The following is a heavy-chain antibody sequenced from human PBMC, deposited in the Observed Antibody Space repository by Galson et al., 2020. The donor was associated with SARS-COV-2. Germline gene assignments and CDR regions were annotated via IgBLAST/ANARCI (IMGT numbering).Heavy chain of an antibody. V-gene: IGHV3-21*01. Sequence: NSGGSLRLSCAASGFTFSSYSMNWVRQAPGKGLEWVSSISSSSSYIYYADSVKGRFTNSRDTAKHSLYLQMNSLRAEATAVYYCARDAYWDVHDNWFDPWGQGTLVTVSS. J-gene: IGHJ5*02. CDR1: GFTFSSYS. D-gene: IGHD1-1*01. CDR3: ARDAYWDVHDNWFDP. CDR2: ISSSSSYI.